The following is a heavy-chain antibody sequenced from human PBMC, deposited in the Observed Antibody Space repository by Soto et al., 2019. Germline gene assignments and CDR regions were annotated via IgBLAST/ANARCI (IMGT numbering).Heavy chain of an antibody. CDR1: GYNFAGYW. V-gene: IGHV5-51*01. CDR3: ARGRVSTRTFEY. Sequence: PGESLKISCKGSGYNFAGYWIAWVRQMPGKGLELMGIIYPSDSDTRCRPSFQGQVTISADKSISSAYRQWSSLRASDTAMYYCARGRVSTRTFEYWGQGTPVTVSS. J-gene: IGHJ4*02. D-gene: IGHD1-1*01. CDR2: IYPSDSDT.